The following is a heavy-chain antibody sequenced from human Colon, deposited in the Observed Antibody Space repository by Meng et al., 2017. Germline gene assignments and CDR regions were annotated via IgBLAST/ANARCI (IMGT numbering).Heavy chain of an antibody. CDR2: INPNTGSP. V-gene: IGHV7-4-1*02. J-gene: IGHJ5*02. CDR1: GYPFTKYA. D-gene: IGHD2-2*01. CDR3: ARAELYELPFDP. Sequence: QVQLVQSGSELKKPGASVQVSCQTSGYPFTKYAINWVRQAPGQGLEWMGWINPNTGSPTYAQGFKGRFVFSSDTSGEYLQINSLTVDDTATYFCARAELYELPFDPWGQGTLVTVSS.